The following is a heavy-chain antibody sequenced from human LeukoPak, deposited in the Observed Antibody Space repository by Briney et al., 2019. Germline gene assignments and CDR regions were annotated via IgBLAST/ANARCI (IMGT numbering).Heavy chain of an antibody. CDR2: ISAYNGNT. CDR3: ARAPGYCSGGSCFDY. J-gene: IGHJ4*02. Sequence: ASVKVSCKASGYTFTSYGISWVRQAPGQGLEWMGWISAYNGNTNYAQKLQGRVTMTTDTSTSTAYMELRGLRSDDTAVYYCARAPGYCSGGSCFDYWGQGTLVTVSS. CDR1: GYTFTSYG. D-gene: IGHD2-15*01. V-gene: IGHV1-18*01.